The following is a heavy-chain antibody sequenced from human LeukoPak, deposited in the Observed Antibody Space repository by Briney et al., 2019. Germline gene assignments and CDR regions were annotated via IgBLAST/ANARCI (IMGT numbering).Heavy chain of an antibody. D-gene: IGHD3-10*01. V-gene: IGHV1-46*01. CDR2: INPSGGST. Sequence: ASVKVSCKASGYTFTSYYMHWVRQAPGQGLEWMGIINPSGGSTSYAQKFQGRVTMTTDTSTSTAYMELRSLRSDDTAVYYCARDDHYYGSGSYYTIFDYWGQGTLVTVSS. J-gene: IGHJ4*02. CDR1: GYTFTSYY. CDR3: ARDDHYYGSGSYYTIFDY.